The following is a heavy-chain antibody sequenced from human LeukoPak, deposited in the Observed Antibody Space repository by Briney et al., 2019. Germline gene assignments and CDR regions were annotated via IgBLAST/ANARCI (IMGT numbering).Heavy chain of an antibody. CDR1: GLTFNNYA. V-gene: IGHV3-23*01. D-gene: IGHD2-2*01. CDR3: AKGVVVAPDVTPFDY. CDR2: ISGRGTSK. J-gene: IGHJ4*02. Sequence: GGSLRLSCAVSGLTFNNYAMSWLRQAPGKGLEWVSGISGRGTSKYYADSVKGRFTISRDNSKNTLYLQMNSLRAEDTAVYYCAKGVVVAPDVTPFDYWGQGTLVTVSS.